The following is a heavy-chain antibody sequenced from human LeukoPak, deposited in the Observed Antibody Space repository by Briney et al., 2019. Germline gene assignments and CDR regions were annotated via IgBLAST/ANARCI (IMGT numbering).Heavy chain of an antibody. Sequence: ASVKVSCKASGYTFTSYDVNWVRQATRQGLEWMGWMNPNSGNTGYAQKFQGRVTITRNTSISTAYMELSSLRSEDTAVYYCARGDELKQWLENKYYFDYWGQGTLVTVSS. J-gene: IGHJ4*02. V-gene: IGHV1-8*03. CDR2: MNPNSGNT. CDR1: GYTFTSYD. CDR3: ARGDELKQWLENKYYFDY. D-gene: IGHD6-19*01.